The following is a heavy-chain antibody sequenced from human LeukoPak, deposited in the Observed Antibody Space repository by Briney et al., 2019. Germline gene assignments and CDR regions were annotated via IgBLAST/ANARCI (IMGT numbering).Heavy chain of an antibody. J-gene: IGHJ6*03. CDR2: IWYDGSNK. CDR1: GFTFSSYG. CDR3: AREFYDFWTHYYYYMDV. Sequence: PGGSLRLSCAASGFTFSSYGMHWVRQAPGKGLEWVAVIWYDGSNKYYADSVKGRFTISRDNSKNTLYLQMNSLRAEDTAVYYCAREFYDFWTHYYYYMDVWGKGTTVTVSS. V-gene: IGHV3-33*01. D-gene: IGHD3-3*01.